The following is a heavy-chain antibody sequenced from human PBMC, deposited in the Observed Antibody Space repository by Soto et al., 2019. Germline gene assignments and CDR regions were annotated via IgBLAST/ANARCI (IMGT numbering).Heavy chain of an antibody. J-gene: IGHJ5*02. CDR3: ASSHMTTFWFDP. CDR1: GGSISSYY. D-gene: IGHD4-4*01. Sequence: SETLSLTCAVYGGSISSYYWSWIRQPPGKGLEWIGYIYYSGSTNYNPSLKSRVTISVDTSKNQFSLKLSSVTAADTAVYYCASSHMTTFWFDPWGQGTLVTVSS. CDR2: IYYSGST. V-gene: IGHV4-59*01.